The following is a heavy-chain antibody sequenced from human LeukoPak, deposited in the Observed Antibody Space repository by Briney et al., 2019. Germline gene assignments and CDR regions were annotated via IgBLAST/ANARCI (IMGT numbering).Heavy chain of an antibody. CDR1: GYTFTSYY. D-gene: IGHD2-2*01. Sequence: ASVKVSCKASGYTFTSYYMHWVRQAPGQGLEWMGIINPSGGSTSYAQKFQGRVTMTRDTSTSTVYMELSSLRSEDTAVYYCARDRFLASPAAMVPFDYYYYYYMDVWGKGTTVTVSS. J-gene: IGHJ6*03. CDR3: ARDRFLASPAAMVPFDYYYYYYMDV. V-gene: IGHV1-46*01. CDR2: INPSGGST.